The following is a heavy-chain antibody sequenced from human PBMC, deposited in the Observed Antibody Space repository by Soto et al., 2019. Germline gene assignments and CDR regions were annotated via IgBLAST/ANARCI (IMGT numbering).Heavy chain of an antibody. CDR1: GGSFSGYY. D-gene: IGHD1-26*01. CDR2: INHSGST. CDR3: ARHFSATSNWSDPFDI. Sequence: SETLSLTCAVYGGSFSGYYWSWIRQPPGKGLEWIGEINHSGSTNYNPSLKSRVTISVDTSKNQFSLKLSSVTAADTAVYYCARHFSATSNWSDPFDIWGQGTMVT. V-gene: IGHV4-34*01. J-gene: IGHJ3*02.